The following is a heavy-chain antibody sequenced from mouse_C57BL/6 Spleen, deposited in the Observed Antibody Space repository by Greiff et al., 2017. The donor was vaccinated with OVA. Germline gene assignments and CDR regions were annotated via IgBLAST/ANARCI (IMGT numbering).Heavy chain of an antibody. V-gene: IGHV1-80*01. Sequence: SGAELVKPGASVKISCKASGYAFSSYWMNWVKQRPGKGLEWIGQIYPGDGDTNYNGKFKGKATLTADKSSSTAYMQLSSLTSEDSAVYFCARGMIMTTIRYAMDYWGQGTSVTVSS. D-gene: IGHD2-4*01. CDR3: ARGMIMTTIRYAMDY. CDR2: IYPGDGDT. CDR1: GYAFSSYW. J-gene: IGHJ4*01.